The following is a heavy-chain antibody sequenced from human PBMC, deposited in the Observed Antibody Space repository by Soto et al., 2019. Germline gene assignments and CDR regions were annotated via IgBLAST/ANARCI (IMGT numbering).Heavy chain of an antibody. CDR2: ISAYNGNT. CDR3: ARPTYGSGFYGMDV. CDR1: GYTFTNYD. V-gene: IGHV1-18*01. J-gene: IGHJ6*02. D-gene: IGHD3-10*01. Sequence: QVQLVQSGAEVKKPGASVKVSCKASGYTFTNYDINWVRQAPGQGLEGMGWISAYNGNTNYAQKLQGRVTMTTDTSTSTAYMELRSLRSDDTAVYYCARPTYGSGFYGMDVWGQGTTVTVSS.